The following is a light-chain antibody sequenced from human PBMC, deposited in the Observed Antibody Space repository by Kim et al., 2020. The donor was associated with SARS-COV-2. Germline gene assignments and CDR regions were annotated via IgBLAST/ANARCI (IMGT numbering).Light chain of an antibody. Sequence: GQRVTISCSGSSSNIGSNTVNWYQQLPGTAPKLLINRNDQRPSGVPDRFSGSKSGTSASLAISGLQSEDEADYYCAAWDDSLNAWVFGGGTQLTVL. V-gene: IGLV1-44*01. J-gene: IGLJ3*02. CDR3: AAWDDSLNAWV. CDR1: SSNIGSNT. CDR2: RND.